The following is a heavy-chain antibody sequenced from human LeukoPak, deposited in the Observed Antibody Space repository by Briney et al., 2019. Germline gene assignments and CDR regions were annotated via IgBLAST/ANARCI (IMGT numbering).Heavy chain of an antibody. CDR1: GGSISSYY. D-gene: IGHD6-13*01. CDR2: IYHSGST. J-gene: IGHJ5*02. V-gene: IGHV4-59*12. CDR3: ARDLQDIAAAGTSWFDP. Sequence: PSETQSLTCTVSGGSISSYYWSWIRQPPGKGLEWIGYIYHSGSTNYNPSLKSRVTISVDTSKNQFSLKLSSVTAADTAVYYCARDLQDIAAAGTSWFDPWGQGTLVTVSS.